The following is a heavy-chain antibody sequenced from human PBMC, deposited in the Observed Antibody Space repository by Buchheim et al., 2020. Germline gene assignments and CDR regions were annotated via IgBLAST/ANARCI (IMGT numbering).Heavy chain of an antibody. CDR3: ARGGGNWNYGLYYGMDV. Sequence: QVQLQESGPGLVKPSQTLSLTCTVSGGSISSGDYYWSWIRQPPGKGLEWIGYIYYSGSTYYNPSLKSRVTISVNKSKNQFSLKLSSVTAAETAVYYCARGGGNWNYGLYYGMDVWGQGTT. D-gene: IGHD1-7*01. CDR1: GGSISSGDYY. J-gene: IGHJ6*02. V-gene: IGHV4-30-4*01. CDR2: IYYSGST.